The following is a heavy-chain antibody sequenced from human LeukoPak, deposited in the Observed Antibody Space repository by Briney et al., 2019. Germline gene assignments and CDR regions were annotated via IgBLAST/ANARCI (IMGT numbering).Heavy chain of an antibody. Sequence: ASVKVSCKASGYTSTSYGISWVRQAPGQGLEWMGWISAYNGNTNYAQKLQGRVTMTTDTSTSTAYMELRSLRSDDTAVYYCARERLYGDAPGYWGQGTLVTVSS. D-gene: IGHD4-17*01. V-gene: IGHV1-18*01. CDR1: GYTSTSYG. CDR3: ARERLYGDAPGY. CDR2: ISAYNGNT. J-gene: IGHJ4*02.